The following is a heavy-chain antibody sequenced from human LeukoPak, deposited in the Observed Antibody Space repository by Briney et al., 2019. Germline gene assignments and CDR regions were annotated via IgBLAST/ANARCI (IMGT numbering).Heavy chain of an antibody. Sequence: GTSLRLSCAASGFTFSSYAMHWVRQAPGKGLEWVAVIPYDGSNEYYADSVKGRFTISRDNSKNTLYLQMNSLRAEDTAVYYCARDEGGGATWIGYWGQGTLVTVSS. V-gene: IGHV3-30-3*01. J-gene: IGHJ4*02. D-gene: IGHD1-26*01. CDR3: ARDEGGGATWIGY. CDR2: IPYDGSNE. CDR1: GFTFSSYA.